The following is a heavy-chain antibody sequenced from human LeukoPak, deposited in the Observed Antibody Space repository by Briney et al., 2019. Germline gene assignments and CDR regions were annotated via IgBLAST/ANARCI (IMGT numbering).Heavy chain of an antibody. V-gene: IGHV4-59*10. CDR2: IYTSGST. Sequence: SETLSLTCAVYGGSFSGYYWSWIRQPPGKGLEWIGRIYTSGSTKYSPPLKSRVTMSVDTSKNQFSLKLSSVTAADTAVYYCARDKKTSYYDSSGYYYPDAFDIWGQGTTVTVSS. D-gene: IGHD3-22*01. J-gene: IGHJ3*02. CDR3: ARDKKTSYYDSSGYYYPDAFDI. CDR1: GGSFSGYY.